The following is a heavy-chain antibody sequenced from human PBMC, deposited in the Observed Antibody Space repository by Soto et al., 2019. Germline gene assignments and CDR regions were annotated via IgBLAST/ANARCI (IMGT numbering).Heavy chain of an antibody. CDR2: ISAYNGNT. V-gene: IGHV1-18*01. D-gene: IGHD3-22*01. CDR1: GYTFTSYG. J-gene: IGHJ3*02. CDR3: ARDGYYSDSSGYYSPVDI. Sequence: ASVKVSCKASGYTFTSYGISWVRQAPGQGLEWMGWISAYNGNTNYAQKLQGRVTMTTDTSTSTAYMELRSLRSDDTAVYYCARDGYYSDSSGYYSPVDIWGQGTMVTVS.